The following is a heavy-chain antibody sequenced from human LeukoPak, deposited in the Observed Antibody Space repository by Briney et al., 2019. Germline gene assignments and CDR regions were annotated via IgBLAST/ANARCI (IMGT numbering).Heavy chain of an antibody. V-gene: IGHV3-53*01. CDR3: ARVSPEVTLDY. J-gene: IGHJ4*02. CDR2: IYSGGSK. D-gene: IGHD2-21*02. Sequence: GGSLRLSCAASGFTFSSNYMSWVRQAPGKGLEWVSVIYSGGSKYYSDSVRGGCTISRDNSKNTLYLQMNSLRAEDTAVYYCARVSPEVTLDYWGQGTLVTVSS. CDR1: GFTFSSNY.